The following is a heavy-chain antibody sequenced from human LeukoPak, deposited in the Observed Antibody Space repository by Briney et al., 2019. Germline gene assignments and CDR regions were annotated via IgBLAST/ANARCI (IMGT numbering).Heavy chain of an antibody. CDR1: GFTFSSYS. D-gene: IGHD6-19*01. J-gene: IGHJ4*02. CDR2: ISSSSSYI. V-gene: IGHV3-21*01. Sequence: GGSLRLSCAASGFTFSSYSMNWDRQAPGKGLEWVSSISSSSSYIYYADSVKGRFTISRDNAKNSLYLQMNSLRAEDTAVYYCARAGGDSSGWYGYWGQGTLVTVSS. CDR3: ARAGGDSSGWYGY.